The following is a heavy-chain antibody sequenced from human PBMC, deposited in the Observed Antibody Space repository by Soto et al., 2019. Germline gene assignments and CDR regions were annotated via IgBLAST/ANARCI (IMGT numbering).Heavy chain of an antibody. CDR2: IRNKGNSYTT. Sequence: RGSLRLACASSVFTFSDHYMYWVRQAPGNGLEWVGRIRNKGNSYTTEYAASVKGRFTISRDDSQNSLYLQMNSLKTEDTAVYYCAQDLGFYSTTWHYFDYWGQGTLVTVSS. V-gene: IGHV3-72*01. CDR3: AQDLGFYSTTWHYFDY. CDR1: VFTFSDHY. D-gene: IGHD2-2*01. J-gene: IGHJ4*02.